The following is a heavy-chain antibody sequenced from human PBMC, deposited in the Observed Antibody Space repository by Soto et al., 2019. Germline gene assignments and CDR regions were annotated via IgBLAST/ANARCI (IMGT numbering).Heavy chain of an antibody. CDR1: GYTFSTYW. CDR2: IYPGDSDT. CDR3: ARQKLWMATINNDAFDI. Sequence: GESLKISCKASGYTFSTYWIGWVRQMPGRGLERKGFIYPGDSDTSYSPSFQGQVTISADKSTSTVYLQWSSLKASDTAMYYCARQKLWMATINNDAFDIWGQGTMVTVSS. J-gene: IGHJ3*02. V-gene: IGHV5-51*01. D-gene: IGHD2-21*01.